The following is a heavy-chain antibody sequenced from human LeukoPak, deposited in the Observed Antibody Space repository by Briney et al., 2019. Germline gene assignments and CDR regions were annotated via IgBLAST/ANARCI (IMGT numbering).Heavy chain of an antibody. Sequence: GGSLRLSCAASGFTFSNAWMSWVRQAPGKGLEWVGRIKSKSDGGTTDYAAPVKGRFTISRDDSKNTLYLQMNSLKTEDTAVYYCTTVISEIAAEDGDYYYYMDVWGKGTTVTVSS. D-gene: IGHD6-13*01. CDR3: TTVISEIAAEDGDYYYYMDV. V-gene: IGHV3-15*01. J-gene: IGHJ6*03. CDR2: IKSKSDGGTT. CDR1: GFTFSNAW.